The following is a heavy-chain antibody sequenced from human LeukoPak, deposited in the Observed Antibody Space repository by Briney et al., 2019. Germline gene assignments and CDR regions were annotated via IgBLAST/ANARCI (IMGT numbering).Heavy chain of an antibody. Sequence: GGSLRLSCAASGFTFSSYWMIWLRQAPGGGLEWVANINEDGSEKNYVDSVMGRFTISRDNAKNSLYLQMNSLRAEDTAVYYCARDFQSSYWGQGTLVTVSS. V-gene: IGHV3-7*01. CDR1: GFTFSSYW. J-gene: IGHJ4*02. CDR3: ARDFQSSY. CDR2: INEDGSEK.